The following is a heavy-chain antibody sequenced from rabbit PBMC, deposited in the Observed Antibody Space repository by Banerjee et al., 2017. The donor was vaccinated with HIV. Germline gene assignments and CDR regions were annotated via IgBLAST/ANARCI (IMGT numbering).Heavy chain of an antibody. J-gene: IGHJ4*01. CDR3: AGDLAGVIGWNFDL. CDR1: GLDFSSGYY. CDR2: IGTVTGST. V-gene: IGHV1S45*01. Sequence: QEQLEESGGDLVKPEGSLTLTCKASGLDFSSGYYMCWVRQAPGKGLEWIGCIGTVTGSTYYASWAKGRFTISKTSTTVTLQMTSLTAADTATYFCAGDLAGVIGWNFDLWGQGTLVTVS. D-gene: IGHD4-1*01.